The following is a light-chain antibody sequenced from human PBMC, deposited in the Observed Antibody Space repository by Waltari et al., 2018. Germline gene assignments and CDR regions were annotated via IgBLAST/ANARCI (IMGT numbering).Light chain of an antibody. V-gene: IGLV2-8*01. CDR1: SSDVGAYNY. CDR2: DVN. J-gene: IGLJ2*01. Sequence: QSALTQPPSASGSPGQSVTISCTGTSSDVGAYNYVSWYQQHPGKAPKLMIYDVNKRPSGVPDRFSGSKSGNTASLTVSGLQAEDEAAYYCSSFAGSNNLVFGGGTKLTVL. CDR3: SSFAGSNNLV.